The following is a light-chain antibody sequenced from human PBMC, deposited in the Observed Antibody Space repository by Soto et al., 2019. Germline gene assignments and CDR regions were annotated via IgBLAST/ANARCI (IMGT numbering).Light chain of an antibody. CDR2: AAS. CDR3: QQSYSTPWT. Sequence: DIQMTQSPSSLSASVGDRVTITCRASQSISTYLNWYQQKPRKAPSLLIYAASSLQSGVPSRFSGSGSGTDFTLTISNLHPEDFATYYCQQSYSTPWTFGQGTKVEIK. V-gene: IGKV1-39*01. CDR1: QSISTY. J-gene: IGKJ1*01.